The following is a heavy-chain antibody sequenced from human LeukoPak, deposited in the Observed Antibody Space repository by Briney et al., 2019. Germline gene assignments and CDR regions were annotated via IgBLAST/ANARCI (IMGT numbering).Heavy chain of an antibody. V-gene: IGHV3-11*01. Sequence: GGSLRLSCAASGFTFSDYYMSWIRRAPGKGLEWVSYISSSGSTIYYADSVKGRFTISRDNAKNSLYLQMNSLRAEDTAVYYCAKEDPILYRVVPAALFGDQGTLVTVSS. CDR1: GFTFSDYY. CDR2: ISSSGSTI. CDR3: AKEDPILYRVVPAALF. J-gene: IGHJ4*02. D-gene: IGHD2-2*01.